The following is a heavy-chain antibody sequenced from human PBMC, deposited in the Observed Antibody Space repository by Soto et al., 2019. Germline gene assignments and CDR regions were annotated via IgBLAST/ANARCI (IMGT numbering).Heavy chain of an antibody. CDR1: GGSVSSGSYY. J-gene: IGHJ5*02. V-gene: IGHV4-61*01. D-gene: IGHD4-17*01. Sequence: PSETLSLTCTVSGGSVSSGSYYWSWIRQPPGKGLEWIGYIYYSGSTYYNPSLKSRVTISVDTSKNQFSLKLSSVTAADTAVYYCARVQGSTVDPWGQGTLVTVSS. CDR2: IYYSGST. CDR3: ARVQGSTVDP.